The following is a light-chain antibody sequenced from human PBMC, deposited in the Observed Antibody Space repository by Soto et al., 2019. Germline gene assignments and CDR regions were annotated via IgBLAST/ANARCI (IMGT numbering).Light chain of an antibody. Sequence: EIVLTQSPGTLSLSPGDRATLSCRASQNLGSGYLAWYQQKPGQAPRILIYAASSRATGIPDRFSGSGSGTDFSLTISRLEPEDFAVYYCQQRSNWPPFTFGQGTRLEI. V-gene: IGKV3D-20*02. CDR2: AAS. CDR3: QQRSNWPPFT. CDR1: QNLGSGY. J-gene: IGKJ5*01.